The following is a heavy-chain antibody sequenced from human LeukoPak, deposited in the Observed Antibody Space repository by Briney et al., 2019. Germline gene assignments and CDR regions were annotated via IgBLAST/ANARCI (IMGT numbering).Heavy chain of an antibody. CDR2: VLSDGSNN. J-gene: IGHJ4*02. V-gene: IGHV3-30*16. CDR3: AKDGPPTVTRGSFDY. CDR1: GFTFSSYY. D-gene: IGHD4-11*01. Sequence: GSVRLSCTASGFTFSSYYLHWVRQAPGKGLEWVAVVLSDGSNNYYANSVKGRFTISRDNSKNTLYLQMNSLRAEDTAVYYCAKDGPPTVTRGSFDYWGQGTLVTVSS.